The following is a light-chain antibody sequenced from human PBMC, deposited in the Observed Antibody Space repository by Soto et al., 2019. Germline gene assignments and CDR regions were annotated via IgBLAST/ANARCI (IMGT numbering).Light chain of an antibody. CDR2: DVS. V-gene: IGLV2-14*01. Sequence: QSALTQPASVSGSPGQSITISCTGTSSDVVGYNYVYWYQQHPGKAPKLMIYDVSNRPSGVSNRFSGSKSGNTASLTISGLQAEYEADYYCSSYTSSSTLEVFGGGTKVTVL. CDR1: SSDVVGYNY. CDR3: SSYTSSSTLEV. J-gene: IGLJ2*01.